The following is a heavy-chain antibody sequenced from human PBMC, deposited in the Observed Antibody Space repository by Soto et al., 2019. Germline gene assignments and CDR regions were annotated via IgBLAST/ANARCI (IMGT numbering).Heavy chain of an antibody. CDR2: ISYDGSNK. CDR3: ASSFYMAGNDYYYYGMDV. V-gene: IGHV3-30-3*01. CDR1: GFTFSSYA. Sequence: GGSLRLSCAASGFTFSSYAMHWVRQAPGKGLEWVAVISYDGSNKYYADSVKGRFTISRDNSKNTLYLQMNSLRAEDTAVYYCASSFYMAGNDYYYYGMDVWGQGTTVTVSS. J-gene: IGHJ6*02. D-gene: IGHD6-19*01.